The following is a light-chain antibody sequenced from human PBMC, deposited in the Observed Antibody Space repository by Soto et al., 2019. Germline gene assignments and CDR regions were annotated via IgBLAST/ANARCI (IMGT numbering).Light chain of an antibody. J-gene: IGLJ2*01. CDR3: AAWDDILNGPV. CDR1: STDVGSHKL. CDR2: EAY. V-gene: IGLV2-23*01. Sequence: QSALTQPASVSGSPGQSITISCTGTSTDVGSHKLVSWYQQYPGNAHKLIIFEAYKRPSGVSNRFSGSKSGSTASLTISGLQAEDEGDYYCAAWDDILNGPVFGGGTKLTVL.